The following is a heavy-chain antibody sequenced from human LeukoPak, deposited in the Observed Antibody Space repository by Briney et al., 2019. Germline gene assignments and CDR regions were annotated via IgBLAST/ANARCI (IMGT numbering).Heavy chain of an antibody. CDR3: ARAPLGYCSGGSCYGYYYYYYMDV. CDR2: IYYSGST. Sequence: SETLSLTCTVSGGSISSYYWSWVRQPPGKGLEWIGYIYYSGSTNYNPSLKSRVTISVDTSKNQFSLKLSSVTAADTAVYYCARAPLGYCSGGSCYGYYYYYYMDVWGKGTTVTVSS. V-gene: IGHV4-59*01. D-gene: IGHD2-15*01. J-gene: IGHJ6*03. CDR1: GGSISSYY.